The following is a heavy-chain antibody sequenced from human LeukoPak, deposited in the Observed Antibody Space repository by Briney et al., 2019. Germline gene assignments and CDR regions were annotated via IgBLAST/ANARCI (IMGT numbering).Heavy chain of an antibody. V-gene: IGHV3-7*02. Sequence: RGSLRLSCEASGFTFSNYRMSWVRRAPGKGLEWVANIKEDGSAKYYVDSVKGRFTISRDNAKSSLYLQMNSLRAEDTSVYYCATYSGSSSMDFWGQGTLVTVSS. CDR1: GFTFSNYR. CDR3: ATYSGSSSMDF. J-gene: IGHJ4*02. CDR2: IKEDGSAK. D-gene: IGHD1-26*01.